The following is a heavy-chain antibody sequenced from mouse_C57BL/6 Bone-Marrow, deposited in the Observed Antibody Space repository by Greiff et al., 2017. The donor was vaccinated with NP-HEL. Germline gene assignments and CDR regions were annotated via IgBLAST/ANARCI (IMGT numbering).Heavy chain of an antibody. CDR1: GFTFSDYY. Sequence: EVKLVESEGGLVQPGSSMKLSCTASGFTFSDYYMAWVRQVPEKGLEWVANINYDGSSTYYLDSLKSRFIISRDNAKNILYLQMSSLKSEDTATYYCARVSNYEDYAMDYWGQGTSVTVSS. J-gene: IGHJ4*01. CDR2: INYDGSST. D-gene: IGHD2-5*01. V-gene: IGHV5-16*01. CDR3: ARVSNYEDYAMDY.